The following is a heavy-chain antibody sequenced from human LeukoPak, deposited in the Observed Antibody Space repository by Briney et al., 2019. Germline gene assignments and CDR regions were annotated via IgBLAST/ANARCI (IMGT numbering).Heavy chain of an antibody. V-gene: IGHV3-7*04. J-gene: IGHJ3*01. CDR3: ARVAVDATGAFDV. Sequence: PGGSLRLSCAVSGFTFSYYWMSWVRQAPGEGLEWVASIKPDGSEIQSVDSPKGRFTISRDNVKKSLYLQMSSLRVEDTAVYYCARVAVDATGAFDVWGQGTMVMVSS. D-gene: IGHD6-19*01. CDR1: GFTFSYYW. CDR2: IKPDGSEI.